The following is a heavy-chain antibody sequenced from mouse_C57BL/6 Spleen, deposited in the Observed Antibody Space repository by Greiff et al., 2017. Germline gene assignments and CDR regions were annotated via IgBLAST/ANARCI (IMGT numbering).Heavy chain of an antibody. CDR2: IDPSDSET. CDR1: GYTFTSYW. CDR3: ARRRLPGGNFDY. Sequence: QVQLQQPGAELVRPGSSVKLSCKASGYTFTSYWMHWVQQRPIQGLEWIGNIDPSDSETHYNQKFKDKATLTVAKSSSTAYMQLSSLTSEDSAVYYCARRRLPGGNFDYWGQGTTLTVSA. V-gene: IGHV1-52*01. J-gene: IGHJ2*01.